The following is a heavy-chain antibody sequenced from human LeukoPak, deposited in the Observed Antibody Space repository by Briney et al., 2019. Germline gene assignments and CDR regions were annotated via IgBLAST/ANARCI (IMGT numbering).Heavy chain of an antibody. Sequence: ASVKVSCKASGYTFTGYYMHWVRQAPGQGLEWMGWINPNSGGTNYAQKFQGRVTMTRDTSISTAYMELSRLRSDDTAVYYCAREGNSSGYYYGIGWFDPWGQGTLVTVSS. CDR3: AREGNSSGYYYGIGWFDP. V-gene: IGHV1-2*02. D-gene: IGHD3-22*01. J-gene: IGHJ5*02. CDR1: GYTFTGYY. CDR2: INPNSGGT.